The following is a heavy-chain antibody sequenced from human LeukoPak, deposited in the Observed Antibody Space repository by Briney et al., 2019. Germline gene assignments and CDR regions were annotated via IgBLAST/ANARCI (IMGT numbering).Heavy chain of an antibody. Sequence: SETLSLTCTVSGGSISSYYWDWIRQPPGKGLEWIGSIYYSGSTYYNPSLKSRVTMSVDTSENQFSLKLSSVTAADTAVYYCASEAYYYDSSGYYKYWGQGTLVTVSS. V-gene: IGHV4-39*07. CDR1: GGSISSYY. CDR3: ASEAYYYDSSGYYKY. J-gene: IGHJ4*02. CDR2: IYYSGST. D-gene: IGHD3-22*01.